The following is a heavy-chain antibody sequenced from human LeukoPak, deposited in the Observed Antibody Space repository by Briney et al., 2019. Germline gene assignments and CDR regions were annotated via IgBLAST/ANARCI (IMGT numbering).Heavy chain of an antibody. D-gene: IGHD3-10*01. CDR3: NTGGYYFDY. J-gene: IGHJ4*02. CDR2: IKSRVDGETT. V-gene: IGHV3-15*01. CDR1: GFTFSNAW. Sequence: PGGSLRLSCAGSGFTFSNAWMNWVRQAPGKGLEWVGRIKSRVDGETTDYAAPVKGRFTISRDDSINTVYLQMNSLKTEDTATYYCNTGGYYFDYWGQGTLVTVSS.